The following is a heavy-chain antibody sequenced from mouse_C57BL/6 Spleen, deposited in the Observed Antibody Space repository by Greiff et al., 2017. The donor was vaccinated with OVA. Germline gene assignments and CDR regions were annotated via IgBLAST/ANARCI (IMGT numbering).Heavy chain of an antibody. D-gene: IGHD2-10*02. CDR3: ARGEGYGNYVAMDY. CDR2: LDPYASEP. CDR1: GYTFTSSW. Sequence: VQLQQPGAELVRPGSSVQLSCQASGYTFTSSWMHWVTQRTIQGLAWIVNLDPYASEPHCNPKFPDNATLTVEKSASTAYMQLSSLTYEDSAVDYCARGEGYGNYVAMDYWGQGTSVTVAA. V-gene: IGHV1-52*01. J-gene: IGHJ4*01.